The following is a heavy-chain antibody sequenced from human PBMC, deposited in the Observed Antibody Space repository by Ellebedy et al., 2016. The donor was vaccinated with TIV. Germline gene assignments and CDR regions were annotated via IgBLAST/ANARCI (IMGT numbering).Heavy chain of an antibody. Sequence: SETLSLTXNVSGDGISSFYWSWVRQSAGKGLELIGRLYNTAGPSYNPSLKSRVTMLLDTSKNQFSLKLTSVTAADTAVYFCAGRFPNDFYMNVWGKGTTVTVSS. D-gene: IGHD1-1*01. J-gene: IGHJ6*03. CDR2: LYNTAGP. CDR1: GDGISSFY. CDR3: AGRFPNDFYMNV. V-gene: IGHV4-4*07.